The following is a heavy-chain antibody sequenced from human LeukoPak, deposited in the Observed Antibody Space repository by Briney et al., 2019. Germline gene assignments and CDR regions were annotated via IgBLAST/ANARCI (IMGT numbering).Heavy chain of an antibody. CDR2: ISWNSGSI. V-gene: IGHV3-9*01. CDR3: AKGRQGYYYGSGSPFRQDFDY. J-gene: IGHJ4*02. Sequence: SGRSLRLSCAASGFTFDDYAMHWVRQAPGKGLEWVSGISWNSGSIGYADSVKGRFTISRDNAKNSLYLQMNSLRAEDTALYYCAKGRQGYYYGSGSPFRQDFDYWGQGTLVTVSS. D-gene: IGHD3-10*01. CDR1: GFTFDDYA.